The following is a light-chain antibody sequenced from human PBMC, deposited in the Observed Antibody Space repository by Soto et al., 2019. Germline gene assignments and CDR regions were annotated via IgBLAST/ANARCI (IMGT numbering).Light chain of an antibody. Sequence: QSALTQPRSVSGSPGQSVTISCTGTSSDVGTYDFVSWYQQHPGKAPRLMIFDVSERPSGVPDRFSGSKSGNTASLTISGLQAEDEADYYCCLYASSSTGVFGGGTKLTVL. J-gene: IGLJ3*02. CDR3: CLYASSSTGV. V-gene: IGLV2-11*01. CDR2: DVS. CDR1: SSDVGTYDF.